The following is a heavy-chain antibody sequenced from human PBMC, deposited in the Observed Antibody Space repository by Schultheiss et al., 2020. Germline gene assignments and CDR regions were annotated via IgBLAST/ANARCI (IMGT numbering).Heavy chain of an antibody. V-gene: IGHV3-7*01. J-gene: IGHJ5*02. CDR2: IKQDGSEK. CDR3: ARDQKTCSSTSCYWSWFDP. Sequence: GGSLRLSCAASGFTFSSYWMSWVRQAPGKGLEWVANIKQDGSEKYYVDSVKGRFTISRDNAKNSLYLQMNSLRAEDTAVYYCARDQKTCSSTSCYWSWFDPWGQGTLVTVSS. CDR1: GFTFSSYW. D-gene: IGHD2-2*01.